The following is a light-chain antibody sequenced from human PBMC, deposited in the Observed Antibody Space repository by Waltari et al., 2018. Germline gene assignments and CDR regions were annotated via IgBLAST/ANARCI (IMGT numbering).Light chain of an antibody. V-gene: IGKV3-20*01. CDR2: GAS. CDR3: QQYGGSPWT. J-gene: IGKJ1*01. CDR1: QSVSSSN. Sequence: DIVLTQSPGTLSLSPGERATLSCRASQSVSSSNFAWYQQKPGQAPRLHIYGASSRATGIPDRFSGSGSVADVTLTISGLEPEDFAVYYCQQYGGSPWTFGQGTKVDSK.